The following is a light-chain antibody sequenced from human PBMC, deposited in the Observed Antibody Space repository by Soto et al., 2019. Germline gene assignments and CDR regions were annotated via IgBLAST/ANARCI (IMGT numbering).Light chain of an antibody. CDR2: GAS. Sequence: EIVVTQSPATLSVSLGERATLSCRASQSVSSNLAWYQQKPGQTPRLLIYGASTRATGIPARFSGSGSGTEFTLTISSLQSEDFAVYYCQQYDNWLRAFGQGTKLEMK. CDR3: QQYDNWLRA. J-gene: IGKJ2*01. CDR1: QSVSSN. V-gene: IGKV3-15*01.